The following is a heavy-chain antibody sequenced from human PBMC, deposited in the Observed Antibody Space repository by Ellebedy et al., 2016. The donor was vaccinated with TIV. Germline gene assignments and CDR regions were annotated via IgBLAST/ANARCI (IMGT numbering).Heavy chain of an antibody. Sequence: GESLKISCAASGFTFSNYWMTWVRQAPGKGPECVANIKQDGSEKYYVDSVKGRFTISRDNAKNSLYLQMNSLRAEDTDVYYCASGWGTYDYWGQGTLVTVSS. D-gene: IGHD3-16*01. V-gene: IGHV3-7*03. J-gene: IGHJ4*02. CDR3: ASGWGTYDY. CDR2: IKQDGSEK. CDR1: GFTFSNYW.